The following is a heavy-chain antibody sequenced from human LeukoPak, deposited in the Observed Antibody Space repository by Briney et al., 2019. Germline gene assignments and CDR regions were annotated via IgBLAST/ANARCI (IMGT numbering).Heavy chain of an antibody. CDR1: GFTFSSFD. V-gene: IGHV3-21*01. D-gene: IGHD2-2*01. Sequence: GGSLRLSCAASGFTFSSFDMNWVRQAPGKGLEWVSSISTSSRYIYYRDSVKGRFTLSRDDAKNSIYLQMNSLRVEDTAVYYCARADCSGSTCYLRRSWFDPWGQGTLVTVSS. J-gene: IGHJ5*02. CDR3: ARADCSGSTCYLRRSWFDP. CDR2: ISTSSRYI.